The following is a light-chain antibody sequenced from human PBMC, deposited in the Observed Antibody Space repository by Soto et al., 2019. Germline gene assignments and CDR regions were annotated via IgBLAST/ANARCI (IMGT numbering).Light chain of an antibody. V-gene: IGKV3-20*01. CDR1: QPITSRY. J-gene: IGKJ5*01. CDR2: RTF. Sequence: IVLTQSPGTLSLSTGERATLSCRASQPITSRYLAWYQHQPGQAPRLLIYRTFARAPGIPDRFSGGGSGTDFTLTISRLEREDFAVYYCQQYDTSPPTFGQGTRLEIK. CDR3: QQYDTSPPT.